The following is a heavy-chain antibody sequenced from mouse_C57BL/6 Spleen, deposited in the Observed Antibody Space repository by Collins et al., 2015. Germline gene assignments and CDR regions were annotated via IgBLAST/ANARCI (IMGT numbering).Heavy chain of an antibody. CDR3: ARNLLLSYAMDY. Sequence: QVQLKQSGAELVRPGASVKLSCKASGYTFTDYYINWVKQRPGQGLEWIARIYPGSGNTYYNEKFKGKATLTAEKSSSTAYMQLSSLTSEDSAVYFCARNLLLSYAMDYWGQGTSVTVSS. D-gene: IGHD2-10*01. J-gene: IGHJ4*01. CDR1: GYTFTDYY. CDR2: IYPGSGNT. V-gene: IGHV1-76*01.